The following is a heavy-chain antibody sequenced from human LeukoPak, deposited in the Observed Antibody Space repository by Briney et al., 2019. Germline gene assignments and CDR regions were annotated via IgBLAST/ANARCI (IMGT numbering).Heavy chain of an antibody. V-gene: IGHV1-46*01. CDR1: GYTFTSYY. J-gene: IGHJ4*02. CDR3: ARLRPGYYFDY. D-gene: IGHD1-14*01. Sequence: GASVKVSCKASGYTFTSYYMHWVRQAPGQGLEWMGIINPSGGSTSYAQKFQGRVTMTRDTSTSTVYMELSSLRFEDTAVYYCARLRPGYYFDYWGQGTLVTVSS. CDR2: INPSGGST.